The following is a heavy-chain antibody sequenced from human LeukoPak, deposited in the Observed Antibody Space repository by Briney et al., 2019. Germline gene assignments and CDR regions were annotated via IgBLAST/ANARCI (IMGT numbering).Heavy chain of an antibody. V-gene: IGHV1-24*01. J-gene: IGHJ4*02. CDR1: GYTLTELS. CDR2: FDPEDGET. CDR3: ATGPYYDSSGYYSPPTD. Sequence: ASVKVSCKVSGYTLTELSMHWVRQAPGKGLEWMGGFDPEDGETIYAQKFQGRVTMTEDTSTDTAYMELSSLRSEDTAVYYCATGPYYDSSGYYSPPTDWGQGTLVTVSS. D-gene: IGHD3-22*01.